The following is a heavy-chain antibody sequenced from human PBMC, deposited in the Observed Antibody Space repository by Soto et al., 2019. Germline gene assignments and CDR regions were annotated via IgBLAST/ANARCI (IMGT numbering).Heavy chain of an antibody. J-gene: IGHJ5*02. D-gene: IGHD2-2*01. Sequence: ASVKVSCKASGYTFTSYGISWVRQAPGQGLEWMGWISAYNGNTNYAQKLQGRVTMTTDTSTSTAYMELRSLRSDDTAVYYCARVVGVVPAAMRLNWFDPWGQGTLVSVSS. CDR2: ISAYNGNT. CDR3: ARVVGVVPAAMRLNWFDP. CDR1: GYTFTSYG. V-gene: IGHV1-18*04.